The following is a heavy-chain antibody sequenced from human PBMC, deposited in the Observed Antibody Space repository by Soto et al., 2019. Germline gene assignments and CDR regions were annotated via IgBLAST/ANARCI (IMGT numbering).Heavy chain of an antibody. D-gene: IGHD3-10*01. V-gene: IGHV1-69*01. CDR1: GGTFSSHV. CDR2: IIPIFGKT. J-gene: IGHJ6*02. CDR3: ATSGNYYNEDYDYGLDV. Sequence: QVQLVQSGAEVKKPGSSVKVSCKTSGGTFSSHVISWVRQAPGQGPEWMGGIIPIFGKTNYAQKFQGRVTITADEATRTAYMELSSLRSEDTAVYYCATSGNYYNEDYDYGLDVWGQGTTVTVSS.